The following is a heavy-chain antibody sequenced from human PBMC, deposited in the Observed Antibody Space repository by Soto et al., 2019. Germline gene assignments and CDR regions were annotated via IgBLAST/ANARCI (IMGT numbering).Heavy chain of an antibody. Sequence: GGSLRLSCAVSGFRFDGYAMHWVRQAPGKGLERVSGISWNSGIIGYAESVKGRFTISRDNAENSLYLHMNSLRVEDTSLYYCARDGVSSTEYTWNYGTYFDYWGQGA. CDR1: GFRFDGYA. D-gene: IGHD1-7*01. CDR2: ISWNSGII. V-gene: IGHV3-9*01. CDR3: ARDGVSSTEYTWNYGTYFDY. J-gene: IGHJ4*02.